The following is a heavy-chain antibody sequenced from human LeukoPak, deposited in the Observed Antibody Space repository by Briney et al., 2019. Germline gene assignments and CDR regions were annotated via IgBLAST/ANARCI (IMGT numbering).Heavy chain of an antibody. J-gene: IGHJ6*02. D-gene: IGHD3-10*01. Sequence: GSSVKVSCKASGGTFSSYAISWVRQAPGQGLEWMGGIIPIFGTANYAQKSQGRVTITADESTSTAYMELSSLRSEDTAVYYCARGYGSGSYYTNYGMDVWGQGTTVTVSS. V-gene: IGHV1-69*01. CDR2: IIPIFGTA. CDR1: GGTFSSYA. CDR3: ARGYGSGSYYTNYGMDV.